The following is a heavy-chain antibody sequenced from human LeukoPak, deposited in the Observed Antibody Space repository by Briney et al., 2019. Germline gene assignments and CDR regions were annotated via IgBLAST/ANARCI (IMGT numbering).Heavy chain of an antibody. Sequence: SETLSLTCTVSGGSISSYYWSWIRQPPGKGPEWIGYIYYSGSTNYNPSLKSRVTISVDTSKNQFSLKLSSVTAADTAVYYCARLSSGWSHFDYWGQGTLVTVSS. CDR3: ARLSSGWSHFDY. V-gene: IGHV4-59*01. D-gene: IGHD6-19*01. J-gene: IGHJ4*02. CDR1: GGSISSYY. CDR2: IYYSGST.